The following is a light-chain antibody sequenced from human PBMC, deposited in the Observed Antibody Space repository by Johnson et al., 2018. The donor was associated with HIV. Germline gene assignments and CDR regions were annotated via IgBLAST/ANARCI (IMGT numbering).Light chain of an antibody. CDR2: ENN. V-gene: IGLV1-51*02. CDR3: GTWDASLSANV. Sequence: QSVLTQPPSVSAAPGQKVTISCSGSSSNIGNNYVSWYQQLPGTAPKLLIYENNKRPSGIPDRFSGSKSGTSATLDITGLQTGDEADYYCGTWDASLSANVFGPGTKVTVL. CDR1: SSNIGNNY. J-gene: IGLJ1*01.